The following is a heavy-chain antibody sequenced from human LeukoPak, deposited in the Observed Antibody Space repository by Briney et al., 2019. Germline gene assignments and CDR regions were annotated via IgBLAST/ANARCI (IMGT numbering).Heavy chain of an antibody. J-gene: IGHJ6*02. V-gene: IGHV3-23*01. D-gene: IGHD2-2*02. CDR1: GFTFSNYV. Sequence: GGSLRLSCAASGFTFSNYVMSWVRQAPGKGLEWVSGISGSGSSKYYADSVKGRFTISRDNAKNTLYLQMNSLRAEDTAVYFCAKAQRTIRQYFYDGMDVWGQGATVTVSS. CDR2: ISGSGSSK. CDR3: AKAQRTIRQYFYDGMDV.